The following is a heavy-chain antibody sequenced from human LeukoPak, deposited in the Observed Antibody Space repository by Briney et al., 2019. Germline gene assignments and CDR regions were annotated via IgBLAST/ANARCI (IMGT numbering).Heavy chain of an antibody. Sequence: GGSLRLSCAASGFVFRSYALHWVRQAPGKGLEWVSGFSSYGANTYYADSVKGRFTFSRDNSQNTLFLQMNSLRAEDTAVYYCAQDHTTNNLGDDYWGQGTLVTVSS. CDR2: FSSYGANT. D-gene: IGHD3-16*01. J-gene: IGHJ4*02. CDR1: GFVFRSYA. CDR3: AQDHTTNNLGDDY. V-gene: IGHV3-23*01.